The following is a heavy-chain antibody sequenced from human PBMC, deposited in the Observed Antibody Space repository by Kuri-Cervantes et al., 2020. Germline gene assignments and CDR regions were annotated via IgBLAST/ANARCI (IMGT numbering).Heavy chain of an antibody. J-gene: IGHJ5*02. CDR1: GFTFSSYW. Sequence: GESLKISCAASGFTFSSYWMSWVRQAPGKGLEWVGRIKSKTDGGTADYAAPVKGRFTISRDDSKNTLYLQLNSLKTEDTAVYYCTTDPVPWGQGTLVTVSS. V-gene: IGHV3-15*01. CDR2: IKSKTDGGTA. CDR3: TTDPVP.